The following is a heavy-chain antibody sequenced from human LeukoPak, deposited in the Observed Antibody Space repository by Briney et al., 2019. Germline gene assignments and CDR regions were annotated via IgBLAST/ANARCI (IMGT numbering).Heavy chain of an antibody. CDR3: ARGHHYYDSSAYYY. Sequence: PGGSLRLSCEASGFTFSAYAMTWVRQAPGKGLVWVSRINSDGSTTSYAASVKGRFTISRDTAKNTLYLQMNSLRAEDTAVYYCARGHHYYDSSAYYYWGQGTLVTVSS. V-gene: IGHV3-74*01. CDR2: INSDGSTT. CDR1: GFTFSAYA. J-gene: IGHJ4*02. D-gene: IGHD3-22*01.